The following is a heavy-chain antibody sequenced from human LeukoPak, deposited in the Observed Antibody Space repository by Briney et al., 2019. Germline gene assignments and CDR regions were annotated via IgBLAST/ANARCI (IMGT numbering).Heavy chain of an antibody. CDR3: ARDLRGPRSYGYGY. CDR2: IIPIFDTA. Sequence: SVKVSCKASGGTFSSYAISWVRQAPGQGLEWMGGIIPIFDTANYAQRFQGRVTITADESTSTAYMELSSLRSEDTAVYYCARDLRGPRSYGYGYWGQGTLVTVSS. CDR1: GGTFSSYA. D-gene: IGHD5-18*01. J-gene: IGHJ4*02. V-gene: IGHV1-69*01.